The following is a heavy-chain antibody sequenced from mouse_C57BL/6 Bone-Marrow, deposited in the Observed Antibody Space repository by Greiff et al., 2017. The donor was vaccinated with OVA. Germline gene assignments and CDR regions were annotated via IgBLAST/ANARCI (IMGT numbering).Heavy chain of an antibody. V-gene: IGHV1-81*01. CDR1: GYTFTSYG. Sequence: QVQLQQSGAELARPGASVKLSCKASGYTFTSYGISWVKQRTGQGLEWIGEIYPRSGNTYYNEKFKGKATLTADKSYSTAYMELRSLASEDSAVYFCARKEYLLPPMDYWGPGTSVTVSS. CDR3: ARKEYLLPPMDY. J-gene: IGHJ4*01. CDR2: IYPRSGNT. D-gene: IGHD5-1*01.